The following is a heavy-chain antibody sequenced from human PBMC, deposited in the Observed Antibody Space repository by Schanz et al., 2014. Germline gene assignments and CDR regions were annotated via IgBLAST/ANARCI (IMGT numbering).Heavy chain of an antibody. Sequence: AQVVESGGGLVKPGGSLRLSCVASGFTFSNAWMNWVRQGPGNRLEWVAFIRDDGTYQNYADSIKGRFTVSRDNSKTTVFLQMHSLRADDTAVYYCAKSGPDGWGNYQFDYWGQGTLVTVSS. CDR3: AKSGPDGWGNYQFDY. D-gene: IGHD3-10*01. V-gene: IGHV3-30*02. J-gene: IGHJ4*02. CDR1: GFTFSNAW. CDR2: IRDDGTYQ.